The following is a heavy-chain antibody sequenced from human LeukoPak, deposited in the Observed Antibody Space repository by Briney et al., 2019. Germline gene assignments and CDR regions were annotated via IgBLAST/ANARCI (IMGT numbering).Heavy chain of an antibody. CDR2: INHSGST. V-gene: IGHV4-34*01. D-gene: IGHD2-2*02. Sequence: SETLSLTCAVYGGSFSGYYWSWIRQPPGKGLEWIGEINHSGSTNYNPSLKSRVTISVDTSKNQFSLKLSPVTAADTAVYYCARLLYCSSTSCYRGFSGSYWGQGTLVTVSS. CDR3: ARLLYCSSTSCYRGFSGSY. CDR1: GGSFSGYY. J-gene: IGHJ4*02.